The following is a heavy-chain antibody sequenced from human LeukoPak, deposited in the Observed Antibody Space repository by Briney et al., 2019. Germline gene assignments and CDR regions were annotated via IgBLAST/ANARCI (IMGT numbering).Heavy chain of an antibody. CDR3: AKGSGDSCFSPLDS. CDR1: GFTVSSNY. D-gene: IGHD2-15*01. Sequence: HPGGSLRLSCAASGFTVSSNYMSWVRQAPGKGLEWVSVIYSGGSTYYADSVKGRFTISRDNSKNTLSLQMNSLRAEDTAVYYCAKGSGDSCFSPLDSWGQGTLVTVSS. V-gene: IGHV3-66*01. CDR2: IYSGGST. J-gene: IGHJ4*02.